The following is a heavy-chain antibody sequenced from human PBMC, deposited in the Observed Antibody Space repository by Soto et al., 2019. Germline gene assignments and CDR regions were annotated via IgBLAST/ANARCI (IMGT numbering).Heavy chain of an antibody. V-gene: IGHV2-5*01. CDR1: GFSLSTSGGG. J-gene: IGHJ5*02. Sequence: SGPTLVNPTQTLTLTCTFSGFSLSTSGGGVGGIRQPPGKALEWLALIYWNDDKRYSPSLKSRLTITKDTSKNQVVLTMTTMDPVDTATYYCATHRGSYAGNNWFDPWGQGTLVTVSS. CDR3: ATHRGSYAGNNWFDP. CDR2: IYWNDDK. D-gene: IGHD3-16*01.